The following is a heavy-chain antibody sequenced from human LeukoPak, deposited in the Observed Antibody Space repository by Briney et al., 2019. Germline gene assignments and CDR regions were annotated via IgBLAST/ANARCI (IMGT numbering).Heavy chain of an antibody. D-gene: IGHD3-22*01. J-gene: IGHJ4*02. CDR1: GGSISSGTYY. CDR2: IRTSGST. Sequence: PSQTLSLTCTVSGGSISSGTYYWSWIRQPAGKGLEWIGRIRTSGSTNYSPSLKSRVTMSVDTSKNQFSLKLSSVTAADTAVYYCARDRYYYDSSARYFDYWGQGTLVTVSS. CDR3: ARDRYYYDSSARYFDY. V-gene: IGHV4-61*02.